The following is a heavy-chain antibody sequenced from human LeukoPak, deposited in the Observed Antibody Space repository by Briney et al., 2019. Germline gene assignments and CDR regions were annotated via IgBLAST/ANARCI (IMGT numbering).Heavy chain of an antibody. V-gene: IGHV4-30-4*01. CDR1: GGSISSGYYF. J-gene: IGHJ4*02. CDR2: IYYSGST. Sequence: PSETLSLTCTVSGGSISSGYYFGSWIRQPPGKGLEWIGYIYYSGSTYYNPSLKSRVTISVDTSKNQFSLKLSSVTAAHTAVYYCAGDLGIAATTDYWGQGTLVTVSS. D-gene: IGHD6-13*01. CDR3: AGDLGIAATTDY.